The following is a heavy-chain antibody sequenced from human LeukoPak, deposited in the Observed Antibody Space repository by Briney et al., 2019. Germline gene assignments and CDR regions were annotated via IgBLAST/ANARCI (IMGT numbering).Heavy chain of an antibody. CDR1: GLTVSSNY. Sequence: GGSLRLSCAASGLTVSSNYMSWVRQAPGKGLEWVSIIYSGGSIYYADSVKGRFTISRDNSQNTLYLQMNNLRAEDTAVYYCARDRAPPSSWYFDYWGQGTLVTVSS. D-gene: IGHD6-13*01. CDR2: IYSGGSI. J-gene: IGHJ4*02. V-gene: IGHV3-66*01. CDR3: ARDRAPPSSWYFDY.